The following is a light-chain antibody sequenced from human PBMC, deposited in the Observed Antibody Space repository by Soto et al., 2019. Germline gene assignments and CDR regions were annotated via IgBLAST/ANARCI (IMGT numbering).Light chain of an antibody. CDR1: SGHRSYI. Sequence: QAVVTQSSSASASLGSSVKLTCTLSSGHRSYIIAWHQQQPGKAPRYLMKLEGSGSYNKGSGVPDRFSGSSSGADRYLTMSNLQSEDEADYYCETWDSNIRVFGGGPKLTVL. V-gene: IGLV4-60*03. CDR3: ETWDSNIRV. CDR2: LEGSGSY. J-gene: IGLJ2*01.